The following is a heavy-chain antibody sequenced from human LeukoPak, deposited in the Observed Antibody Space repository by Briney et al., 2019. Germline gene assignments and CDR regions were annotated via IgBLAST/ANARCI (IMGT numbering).Heavy chain of an antibody. J-gene: IGHJ4*02. Sequence: PSETLSLTCTVSGGSISSYCWSWIRQPPGKGLEWIGYIYYSGSTNHNPSLKSRVTISVDTSKNQFSLKLSSVTAADTAVYYCARMLTSSSLPIDYWGQGTLVTVSS. CDR2: IYYSGST. CDR3: ARMLTSSSLPIDY. CDR1: GGSISSYC. V-gene: IGHV4-59*01. D-gene: IGHD6-6*01.